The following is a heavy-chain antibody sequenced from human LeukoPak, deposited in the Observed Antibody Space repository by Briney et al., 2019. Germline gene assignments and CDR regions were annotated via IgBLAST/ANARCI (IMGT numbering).Heavy chain of an antibody. J-gene: IGHJ4*02. CDR1: GGSISSSSYY. CDR2: IYYSGST. Sequence: SETLSLTCTVSGGSISSSSYYWGWIRQPPGKGLECIGSIYYSGSTYYNPSLKSRVTISVDTSKNQFSLKLSSVTAADTAVYYCARSTGSLWFGELLSAPDYWGQGTLVTVSS. D-gene: IGHD3-10*01. V-gene: IGHV4-39*01. CDR3: ARSTGSLWFGELLSAPDY.